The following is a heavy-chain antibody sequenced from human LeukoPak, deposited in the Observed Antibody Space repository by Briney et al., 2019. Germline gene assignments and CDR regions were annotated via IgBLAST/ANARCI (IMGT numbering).Heavy chain of an antibody. V-gene: IGHV3-21*01. Sequence: KPGGSLRLSCAASGFTFNNYNMNWVRQAPGKALEWDSSIASSGTYIFYADSVKGRFTISRDNAKNSLYLQMNRLGPEDTAVYYCARDPYSGNYGNYYYYYMDVWGKGTTVTISS. J-gene: IGHJ6*03. CDR1: GFTFNNYN. CDR2: IASSGTYI. D-gene: IGHD1-26*01. CDR3: ARDPYSGNYGNYYYYYMDV.